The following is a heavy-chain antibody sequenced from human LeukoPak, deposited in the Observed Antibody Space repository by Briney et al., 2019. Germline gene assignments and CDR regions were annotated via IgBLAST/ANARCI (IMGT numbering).Heavy chain of an antibody. Sequence: SETLSLTCGVSGGSISTTNWWTCVRQPPGEGLEWIGEVHLSGRTHYNPSLERRVTMSVDMSENHISLRLTSVTAADTAVYYCAREGGPYRPLDYSGQGTLVTVSS. CDR1: GGSISTTNW. CDR2: VHLSGRT. CDR3: AREGGPYRPLDY. V-gene: IGHV4-4*02. J-gene: IGHJ4*02.